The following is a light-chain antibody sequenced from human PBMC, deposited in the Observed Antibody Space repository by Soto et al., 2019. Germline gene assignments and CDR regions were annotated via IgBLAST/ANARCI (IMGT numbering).Light chain of an antibody. J-gene: IGLJ1*01. CDR3: CSYAGSSTHV. CDR1: SSDVGSYNL. V-gene: IGLV2-23*02. Sequence: QSALTQPASVSGSPGQSITISCTGTSSDVGSYNLVSWYQQHPGKAPKLMIYEVSKRPSGVSNRFSGSKSGNTASLTISGLQAEDEADYYCCSYAGSSTHVFGTGTQLTVL. CDR2: EVS.